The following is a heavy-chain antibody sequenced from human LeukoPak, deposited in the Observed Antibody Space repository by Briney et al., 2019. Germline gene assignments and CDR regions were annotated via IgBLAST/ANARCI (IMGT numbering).Heavy chain of an antibody. D-gene: IGHD5-18*01. Sequence: GGSLRLSCAASGFTFSSYEMNWVRQAPGKGLEWVSYISSSGSTIYYADSVKGRFTISRDNAKNSLYLQMNSLSAEDTAVYYCARDAAYGYDRFDYWGQGAQVTVSS. CDR1: GFTFSSYE. CDR3: ARDAAYGYDRFDY. CDR2: ISSSGSTI. J-gene: IGHJ4*02. V-gene: IGHV3-48*03.